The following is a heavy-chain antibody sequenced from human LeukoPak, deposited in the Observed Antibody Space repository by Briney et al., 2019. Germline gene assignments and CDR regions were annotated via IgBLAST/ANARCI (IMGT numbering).Heavy chain of an antibody. D-gene: IGHD5-24*01. CDR1: GFTFSAYG. Sequence: GGSLRLSCSVSGFTFSAYGMHWVRQAPGKGLEWVAVISYDGSYQAYGDSVKGRFTVSRDSSKNTLYLQLNSLRPEDTGLYYCARERRRDGYNYKDYWGQGTQVNVSS. V-gene: IGHV3-30*03. CDR3: ARERRRDGYNYKDY. J-gene: IGHJ4*02. CDR2: ISYDGSYQ.